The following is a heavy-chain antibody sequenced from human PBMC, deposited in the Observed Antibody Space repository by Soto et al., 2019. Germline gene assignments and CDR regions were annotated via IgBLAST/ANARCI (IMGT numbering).Heavy chain of an antibody. CDR1: GYVFSNYF. V-gene: IGHV1-2*02. Sequence: QVQLVQSGAEVREPGASVKVSCKASGYVFSNYFMHWVRQAPGQGLEWMGYINPQSGGSKYEDNFQDRVTMTRDTPKTTVYMELRGLTSDDTAVYYCARDRVRTPEGVDSFDFWGQGTLVTVS. D-gene: IGHD3-10*01. J-gene: IGHJ3*01. CDR3: ARDRVRTPEGVDSFDF. CDR2: INPQSGGS.